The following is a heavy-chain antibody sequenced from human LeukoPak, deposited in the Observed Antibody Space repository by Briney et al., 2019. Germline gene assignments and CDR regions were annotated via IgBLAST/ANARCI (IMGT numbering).Heavy chain of an antibody. CDR2: IYYSGST. Sequence: SETLSLTCTVSGGSISSYYWSWIRQPPGKGLEWIGYIYYSGSTNYNPSLKSRVTISVDTSKNQFSLKLSSVTAADTAVYYCARVFTMVRGVDAFDIWGQGTMVTVSS. J-gene: IGHJ3*02. CDR3: ARVFTMVRGVDAFDI. CDR1: GGSISSYY. V-gene: IGHV4-59*01. D-gene: IGHD3-10*01.